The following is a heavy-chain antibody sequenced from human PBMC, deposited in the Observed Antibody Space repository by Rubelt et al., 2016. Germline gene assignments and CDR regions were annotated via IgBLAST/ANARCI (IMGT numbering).Heavy chain of an antibody. CDR3: ARVVGATSDWFDP. Sequence: QVQLQESGPGLVKPSETLSLTCTVSGGSISSYYWSWIRQPPGKGLEWIGYIYYSGSPNYNPSLKSRVTIPVKTSKNQLSRRLSSGTAADTAVYYCARVVGATSDWFDPWGQGTLVTVSS. V-gene: IGHV4-59*01. D-gene: IGHD1-26*01. CDR1: GGSISSYY. J-gene: IGHJ5*02. CDR2: IYYSGSP.